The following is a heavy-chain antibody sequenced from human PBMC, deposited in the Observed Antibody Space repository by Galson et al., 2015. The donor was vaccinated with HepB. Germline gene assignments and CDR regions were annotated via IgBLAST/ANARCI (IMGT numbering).Heavy chain of an antibody. CDR3: ARVRGDPRSDMDV. Sequence: SLRLSCAASGFTFSSHSMNWVRQAPGKGLEWVSYISSSSSTIYYADSVKGRFTISRDNAKNSLYLQMNSLRAEDTAVCYCARVRGDPRSDMDVWGKGTTVTVSS. CDR1: GFTFSSHS. D-gene: IGHD4-17*01. CDR2: ISSSSSTI. J-gene: IGHJ6*03. V-gene: IGHV3-48*01.